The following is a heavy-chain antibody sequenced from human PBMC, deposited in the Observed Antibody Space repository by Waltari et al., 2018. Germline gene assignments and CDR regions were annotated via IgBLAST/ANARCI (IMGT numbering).Heavy chain of an antibody. CDR1: GYPFPGSY. V-gene: IGHV1-2*02. CDR2: INPNSGGT. J-gene: IGHJ4*02. Sequence: QVQLVQSGAEVTKPGASVKVSCTASGYPFPGSYIPWLPPAPGQGLEWMGWINPNSGGTNYAQKFQGRVTMTRDTSISTAYMELSRLRSDDTAVYYCARGDLLRRESFDYWGQGTLVTVSS. D-gene: IGHD1-26*01. CDR3: ARGDLLRRESFDY.